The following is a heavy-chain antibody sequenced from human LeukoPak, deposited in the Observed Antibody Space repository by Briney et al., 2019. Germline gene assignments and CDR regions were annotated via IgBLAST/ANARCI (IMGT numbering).Heavy chain of an antibody. CDR3: ARSPRLLWFGESLLSYGFDI. D-gene: IGHD3-10*01. V-gene: IGHV3-7*01. CDR2: IKPHGSEK. CDR1: GFTFSNFD. Sequence: PGGTLRLSCAASGFTFSNFDLSWVRQAPWRGLEWVANIKPHGSEKYYVDSVKGRFTISRDNAKNSLYLQMNSLRAEDTAVYYCARSPRLLWFGESLLSYGFDIWGQGTMVTVSS. J-gene: IGHJ3*02.